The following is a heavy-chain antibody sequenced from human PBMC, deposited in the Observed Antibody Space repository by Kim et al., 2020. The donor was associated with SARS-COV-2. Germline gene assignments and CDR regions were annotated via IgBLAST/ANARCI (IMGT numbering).Heavy chain of an antibody. D-gene: IGHD1-26*01. CDR2: GTT. V-gene: IGHV3-15*01. J-gene: IGHJ4*02. Sequence: GTTDDAAPVKGRFTISRDESKNTLYLQMNSLKTEDTAVYYCTTLKWELPTYWGQGTLVTVSS. CDR3: TTLKWELPTY.